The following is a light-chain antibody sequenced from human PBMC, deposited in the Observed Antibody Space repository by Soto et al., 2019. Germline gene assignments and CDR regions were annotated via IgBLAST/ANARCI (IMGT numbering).Light chain of an antibody. Sequence: AIQLTQSPSSLSASVGDRVTITCRASQGISSALAWYQQKPGKAPKLLIYDASSLESGVPSRFSGSGSGTDFTLTISSLQPEDFATYYCQQFNNYSITFGQGTRLETK. CDR3: QQFNNYSIT. V-gene: IGKV1D-13*01. CDR2: DAS. CDR1: QGISSA. J-gene: IGKJ5*01.